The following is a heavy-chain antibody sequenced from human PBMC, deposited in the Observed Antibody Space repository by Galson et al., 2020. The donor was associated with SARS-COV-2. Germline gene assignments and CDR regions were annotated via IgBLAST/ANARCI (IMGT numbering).Heavy chain of an antibody. J-gene: IGHJ4*02. CDR2: IDWDDDK. V-gene: IGHV2-70*11. CDR3: ARARRDGYNFRAYYFDY. CDR1: GFSLSTSGMC. D-gene: IGHD5-12*01. Sequence: ESGPTLVKPTQTLTLTCTFSGFSLSTSGMCVSWIRQPPGKALEWLARIDWDDDKYYSTSLKTRLTISKETSKNQVVLTMTNMDPVDTATYYCARARRDGYNFRAYYFDYWGQGTLVTVSS.